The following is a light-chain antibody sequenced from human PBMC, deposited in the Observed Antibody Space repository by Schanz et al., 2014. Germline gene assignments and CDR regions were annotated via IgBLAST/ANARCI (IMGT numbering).Light chain of an antibody. CDR2: DAS. CDR3: QQRSNWPSLT. CDR1: QNVGTY. V-gene: IGKV3-11*01. J-gene: IGKJ4*01. Sequence: EIVLTQSPVTLSLSPGERATLSCRASQNVGTYLAWYQQKPGQAPSLLIYDASNRATGIPARFSGSGSVTDFTLTISSLEPEDFAVYYCQQRSNWPSLTFGGGTKVDFK.